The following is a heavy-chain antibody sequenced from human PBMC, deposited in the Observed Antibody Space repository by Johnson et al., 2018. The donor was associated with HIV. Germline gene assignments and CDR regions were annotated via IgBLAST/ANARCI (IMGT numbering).Heavy chain of an antibody. J-gene: IGHJ3*02. CDR1: GFTFSSYA. CDR3: SSVYMVRVIKGAFDI. Sequence: QVQLVEFGGGVVQPGRSLRLSCAASGFTFSSYAMHWVRQAPGKGLEWVAVISYDGSNKYYADSVKGRFTISRDNSKNTLYLQMNSLRAEDTAVYYCSSVYMVRVIKGAFDIWGQGTMVTVSS. V-gene: IGHV3-30-3*01. D-gene: IGHD3-10*01. CDR2: ISYDGSNK.